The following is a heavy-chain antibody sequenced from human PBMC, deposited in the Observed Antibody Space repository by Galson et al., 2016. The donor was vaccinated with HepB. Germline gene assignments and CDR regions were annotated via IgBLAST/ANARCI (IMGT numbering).Heavy chain of an antibody. J-gene: IGHJ4*02. D-gene: IGHD5-12*01. Sequence: SVKVSCKASGYTFSNYGITWVRQAPGQGLEWMGWISAYNGKTNYAQKIQGRVTMTTDTSTSTAYMELTSLRSDDTAVYYCAVMGWLRRSQFDSWGQGTLVTVSS. CDR2: ISAYNGKT. CDR3: AVMGWLRRSQFDS. V-gene: IGHV1-18*01. CDR1: GYTFSNYG.